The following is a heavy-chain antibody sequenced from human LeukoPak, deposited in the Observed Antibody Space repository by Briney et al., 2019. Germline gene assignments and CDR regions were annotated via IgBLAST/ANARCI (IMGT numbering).Heavy chain of an antibody. CDR3: TAYDPSDYYGMDV. CDR2: IRSKAYGGTT. J-gene: IGHJ6*02. CDR1: GFTFGDYA. Sequence: GGSLRLSCTASGFTFGDYAMTWVRQAPGKGPERVGFIRSKAYGGTTDFAASVKGRFIISRDDSKSIAYLQMNSLKTEDTAVYYCTAYDPSDYYGMDVWGQGTTVTVS. V-gene: IGHV3-49*04. D-gene: IGHD5-12*01.